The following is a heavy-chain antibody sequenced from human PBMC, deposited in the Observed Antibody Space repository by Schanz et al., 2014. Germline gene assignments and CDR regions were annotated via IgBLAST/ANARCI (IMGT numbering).Heavy chain of an antibody. V-gene: IGHV3-33*06. D-gene: IGHD3-10*01. CDR3: AKGRFGELSAFDI. J-gene: IGHJ3*02. CDR2: IWYDGSNK. Sequence: VQLVESGGGLVQPGGSLRLSCAASGFTFSSYSMNWVRQAPGKGLEWVAVIWYDGSNKYYADSVKGRFTISRDNSKNTLYLQMNSLRAEDTAVYYCAKGRFGELSAFDIWGQGTMVTVSS. CDR1: GFTFSSYS.